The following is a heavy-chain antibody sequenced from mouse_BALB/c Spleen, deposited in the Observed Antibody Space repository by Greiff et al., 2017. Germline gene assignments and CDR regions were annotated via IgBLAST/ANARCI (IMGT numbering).Heavy chain of an antibody. CDR3: ARSRGNYWYFDV. V-gene: IGHV1-4*01. CDR2: INPSSGYT. Sequence: VQLQQSGAELARPGASVKMSCKASGYTFTSYTMHWVKQRPGQGLEWIGYINPSSGYTNYNQKFKDKATLTADKSSSTAYMQLSSLTSEDSAVDYCARSRGNYWYFDVWGAGTTVTVSS. CDR1: GYTFTSYT. J-gene: IGHJ1*01. D-gene: IGHD2-1*01.